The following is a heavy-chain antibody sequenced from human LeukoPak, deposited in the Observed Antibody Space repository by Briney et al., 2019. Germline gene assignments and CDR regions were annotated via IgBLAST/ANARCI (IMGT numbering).Heavy chain of an antibody. J-gene: IGHJ3*02. D-gene: IGHD3-3*01. V-gene: IGHV7-4-1*02. CDR1: GYTFTNYA. CDR3: ARDAGYDYDAFDI. Sequence: ASVKVSCKASGYTFTNYAMNWVRQAPGQGLEWMGWIHPSTGNPTYAQGFTGRFVFSLDTSVSTAYLQISSLKAEDTAVYYCARDAGYDYDAFDIWGQGTMVTVSS. CDR2: IHPSTGNP.